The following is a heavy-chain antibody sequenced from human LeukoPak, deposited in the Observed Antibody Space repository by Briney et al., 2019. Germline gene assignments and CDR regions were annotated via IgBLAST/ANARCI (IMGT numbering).Heavy chain of an antibody. CDR2: TYYRSKWHN. V-gene: IGHV6-1*01. Sequence: SQTLSLTYVLSGDSLSRKSAAWNWLRQSPSRGLEWLGRTYYRSKWHNDYTLSMKSRITINPDTSKNQFSLQLNSVTPEDMAVYYCARSAERFDYWGQGTLVTVSS. CDR3: ARSAERFDY. CDR1: GDSLSRKSAA. J-gene: IGHJ4*02.